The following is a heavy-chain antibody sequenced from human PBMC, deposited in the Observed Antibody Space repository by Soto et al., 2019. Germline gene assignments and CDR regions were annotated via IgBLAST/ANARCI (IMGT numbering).Heavy chain of an antibody. CDR3: ARGPGYYFDY. CDR1: GFTFSRYA. J-gene: IGHJ4*02. CDR2: INSNGGIT. V-gene: IGHV3-64*01. Sequence: GGSLRLSCAASGFTFSRYAMHWGRQAPGKGLEYVSAINSNGGITYYANSVKGRFTISRDNSKNTLYLQMGSLRAEDMAVYYCARGPGYYFDYWGQGTLVTVSS.